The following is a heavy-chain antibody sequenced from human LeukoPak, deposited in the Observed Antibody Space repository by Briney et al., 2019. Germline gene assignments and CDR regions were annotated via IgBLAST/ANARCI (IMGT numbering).Heavy chain of an antibody. D-gene: IGHD2-15*01. CDR3: AKGVGINNYCYYGVDV. Sequence: SGGSLRLSCAASGFAFSSYVLSWVRQAPGKGLKWVSAIGGSGGATYYADSVKGRFTISRDNSKNTLYLQMNSLRADDTAVYYCAKGVGINNYCYYGVDVWGKGTTVTVSS. CDR2: IGGSGGAT. J-gene: IGHJ6*04. V-gene: IGHV3-23*01. CDR1: GFAFSSYV.